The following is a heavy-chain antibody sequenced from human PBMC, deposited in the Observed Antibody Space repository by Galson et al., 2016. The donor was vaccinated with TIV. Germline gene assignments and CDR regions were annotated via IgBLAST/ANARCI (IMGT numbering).Heavy chain of an antibody. V-gene: IGHV3-9*01. CDR2: ISRRSERR. CDR1: GFSFDEYG. CDR3: VKTNIYLEEIMADGASDS. D-gene: IGHD3-3*01. Sequence: SLRLSCAASGFSFDEYGMHWVRQVSGKGLEWVAGISRRSERRGYADSVKGRFTVSRDNAKNSLYLEMNSLRPDDTALYYCVKTNIYLEEIMADGASDSWGQGTRVTVSS. J-gene: IGHJ3*01.